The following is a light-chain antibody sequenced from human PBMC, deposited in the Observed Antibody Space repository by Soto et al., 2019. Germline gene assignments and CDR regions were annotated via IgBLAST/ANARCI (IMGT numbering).Light chain of an antibody. CDR1: QSISSW. CDR3: QPYNSHPC. J-gene: IGKJ4*01. Sequence: DIQMTQSPSTLSASVGDGVTITCRANQSISSWLDGSQQKPGKAPKLLIYKASSLESGVPSRFSGSGSGTEFTLPCSSLQPHDSATYSSQPYNSHPCFGGGTQLEIK. CDR2: KAS. V-gene: IGKV1-5*03.